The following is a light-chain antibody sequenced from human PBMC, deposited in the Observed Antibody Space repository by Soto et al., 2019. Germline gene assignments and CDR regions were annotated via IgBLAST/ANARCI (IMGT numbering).Light chain of an antibody. CDR3: QQYNYWPRT. CDR1: QSVNSN. Sequence: IVMTQSPATLSVSPGERATISCRASQSVNSNVAWYQQKPGQAPRLLMYDASTGATGIAARFSGSGSGTEFTLTISGLQSEDSAVYYCQQYNYWPRTFGQGTKVDIK. J-gene: IGKJ2*01. V-gene: IGKV3D-15*01. CDR2: DAS.